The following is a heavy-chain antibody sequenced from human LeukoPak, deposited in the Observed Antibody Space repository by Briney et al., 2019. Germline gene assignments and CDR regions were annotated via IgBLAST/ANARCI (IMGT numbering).Heavy chain of an antibody. V-gene: IGHV3-48*03. Sequence: PGGSLRLSCAASGFTFISYEMNWVRQAPGKGLEWVSYISGSGSSVLYADSVKGRFTISRDNAKNSLWLQMNSLRDEDTAVYYCARDGGLEGDAFDIWGQGTMVTVFS. CDR3: ARDGGLEGDAFDI. CDR2: ISGSGSSV. D-gene: IGHD3-3*01. J-gene: IGHJ3*02. CDR1: GFTFISYE.